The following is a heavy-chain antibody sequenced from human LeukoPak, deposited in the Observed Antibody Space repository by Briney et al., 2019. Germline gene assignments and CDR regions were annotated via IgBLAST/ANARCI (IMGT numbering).Heavy chain of an antibody. Sequence: SETLSLTCTVSGGSVSSGSYYWSWIRQPPGKGLEWIGYIYYSGSTNYNPSLKSRVTISVDTPKNQFSLKLSSVTAADTAVYYCAREGLDYDFWSGYYRFDYWGQGTLVTVSS. CDR3: AREGLDYDFWSGYYRFDY. V-gene: IGHV4-61*01. J-gene: IGHJ4*02. CDR2: IYYSGST. D-gene: IGHD3-3*01. CDR1: GGSVSSGSYY.